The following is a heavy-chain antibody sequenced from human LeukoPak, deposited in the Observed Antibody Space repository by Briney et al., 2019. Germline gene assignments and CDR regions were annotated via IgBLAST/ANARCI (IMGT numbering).Heavy chain of an antibody. D-gene: IGHD3-22*01. Sequence: SETLSLTCTVSGGSISSGDYYWSWIRQPPGKGLEWIGYIYYSGSTYYNPSLKSRVTISVDTSKNQFSLKLSSVTAADTAVYYCAKLTYYYDSSGSRSHAFDIWGQGTMVTVSS. CDR3: AKLTYYYDSSGSRSHAFDI. V-gene: IGHV4-30-4*01. J-gene: IGHJ3*02. CDR1: GGSISSGDYY. CDR2: IYYSGST.